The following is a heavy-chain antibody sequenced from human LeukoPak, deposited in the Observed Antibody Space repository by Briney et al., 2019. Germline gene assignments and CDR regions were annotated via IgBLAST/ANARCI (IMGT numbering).Heavy chain of an antibody. V-gene: IGHV3-53*01. CDR3: ARGGSTGTTPFDC. CDR1: GFTVSSNY. J-gene: IGHJ4*02. CDR2: IYSGDST. Sequence: PGGSLRLSCAASGFTVSSNYMSWVRQAPGKGLEWVSVIYSGDSTYYADSVKGRFTISRDNSKNTLYLQMNSLRAEDTAVYYCARGGSTGTTPFDCWGQGTLVTVSS. D-gene: IGHD1-1*01.